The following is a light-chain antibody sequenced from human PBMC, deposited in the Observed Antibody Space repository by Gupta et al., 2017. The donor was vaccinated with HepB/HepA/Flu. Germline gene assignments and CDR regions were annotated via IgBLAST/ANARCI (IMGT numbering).Light chain of an antibody. CDR1: SGLNVGPYR. CDR2: YKSDSDK. J-gene: IGLJ3*02. Sequence: QAVLTQPSSLFPSPVASASPTCTLRSGLNVGPYRIYWYQQRPGSPPQYLLRYKSDSDKQQGSGVPSRFSGFKDASANAGILLISGLQSEDEADYYCMIWHSSAWVFGGGTKLTVL. CDR3: MIWHSSAWV. V-gene: IGLV5-45*02.